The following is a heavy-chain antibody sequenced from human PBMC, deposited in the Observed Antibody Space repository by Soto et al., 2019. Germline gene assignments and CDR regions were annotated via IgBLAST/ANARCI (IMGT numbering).Heavy chain of an antibody. CDR3: AKAVLEWHYDY. CDR2: IXGXGXXX. V-gene: IGHV3-23*01. D-gene: IGHD3-3*01. CDR1: GESLSAYY. Sequence: LSLTCAVYGESLSAYYWTWIRQPPGKGLXWVPXIXGXGXXXYXXXXVKGRFTISRDNSKNTLYLQMNSLRAEDTAVYYCAKAVLEWHYDYWGQGTLVTVSS. J-gene: IGHJ4*02.